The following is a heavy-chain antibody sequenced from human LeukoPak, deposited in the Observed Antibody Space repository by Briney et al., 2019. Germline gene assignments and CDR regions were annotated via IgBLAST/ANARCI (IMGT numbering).Heavy chain of an antibody. CDR3: AKPPRVVVVTAFDS. CDR2: ITGSGSST. D-gene: IGHD2-21*02. J-gene: IGHJ4*02. Sequence: GGSLRLSCAASGFTFSSYAMTWVRQAPGKGLEWVSSITGSGSSTYYADSVKGRFTISRDNFKNTLYVQMNSLRAEDTAVYFCAKPPRVVVVTAFDSWGQGTLVTVSS. V-gene: IGHV3-23*01. CDR1: GFTFSSYA.